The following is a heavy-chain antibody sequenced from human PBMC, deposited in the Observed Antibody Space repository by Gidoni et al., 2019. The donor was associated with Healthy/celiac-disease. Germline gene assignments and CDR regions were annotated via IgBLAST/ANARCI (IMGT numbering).Heavy chain of an antibody. CDR3: ASSRPAAALRGPFYY. CDR2: INHSGST. V-gene: IGHV4-34*01. J-gene: IGHJ4*02. CDR1: GGSFSGYY. Sequence: QVQLQQWGAGLLKPSETLSLTCAVYGGSFSGYYWSWIRQPPGKGLEWIGEINHSGSTNYNPSLKSRVTISVDTSKNQFSLKLSSVTAADTAVYYCASSRPAAALRGPFYYWGQGTLVTVSS. D-gene: IGHD6-6*01.